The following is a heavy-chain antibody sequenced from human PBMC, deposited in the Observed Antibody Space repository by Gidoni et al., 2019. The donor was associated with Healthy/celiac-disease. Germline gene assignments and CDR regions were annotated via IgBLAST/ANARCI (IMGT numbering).Heavy chain of an antibody. D-gene: IGHD3-10*01. V-gene: IGHV3-33*01. CDR2: IWYDGSNK. CDR1: GFPFSSYG. CDR3: ARASSGSYYKPLGVYYYYGMDV. J-gene: IGHJ6*02. Sequence: QVQLVESGGGVVQPGRSLRLSCAASGFPFSSYGMHWVRQAPGKGLEWVAVIWYDGSNKYYADSVKGRFTISRDNSKNTLYLQMNSLRAEDTAVYYCARASSGSYYKPLGVYYYYGMDVWGQGTTVTVSS.